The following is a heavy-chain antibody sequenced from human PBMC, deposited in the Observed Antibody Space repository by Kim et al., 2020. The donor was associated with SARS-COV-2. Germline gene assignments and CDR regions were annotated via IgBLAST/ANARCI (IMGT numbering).Heavy chain of an antibody. CDR3: VKDENFWCSSTSCYAGGYDY. CDR2: ISSNGGST. Sequence: GGSLRLSCSASGFTFSSYAMHWVRQAPGKGLEYVSAISSNGGSTYYADSVKGRFTISRDNSKNTLYLQMSSLRAEDTAVYYCVKDENFWCSSTSCYAGGYDYWGQGTLVTVSS. V-gene: IGHV3-64D*09. J-gene: IGHJ4*02. CDR1: GFTFSSYA. D-gene: IGHD2-2*01.